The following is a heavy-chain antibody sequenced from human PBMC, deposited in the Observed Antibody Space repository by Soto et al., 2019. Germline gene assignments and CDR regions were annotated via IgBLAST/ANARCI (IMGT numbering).Heavy chain of an antibody. J-gene: IGHJ5*02. Sequence: QVQLVQSGGEVKKPGSSVRVSCRTSGGTFKNYGFSWVRQAPGQGLEWMGGIIPMYGIANYGQIFQGRLTITANESTNTAYMDLSSRKSEVTAVYDWAGEVGGTSSHLWGQGTKVTVSS. CDR3: AGEVGGTSSHL. D-gene: IGHD1-26*01. CDR1: GGTFKNYG. V-gene: IGHV1-69*12. CDR2: IIPMYGIA.